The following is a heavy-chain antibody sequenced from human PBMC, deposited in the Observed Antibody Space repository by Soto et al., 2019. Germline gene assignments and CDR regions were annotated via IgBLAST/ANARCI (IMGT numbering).Heavy chain of an antibody. Sequence: QVQLVESGGGVVQPGRSLRLSCAASGFTFSSYGMHWVRQAPGKGLEWVAVIWYDGSNKYYADSVKGRFTISRDNSKNTLYLQMNSLRAEDTAVYYCARESRGGQWLYPRGAFDIWGQGTMVTVSS. J-gene: IGHJ3*02. D-gene: IGHD6-19*01. V-gene: IGHV3-33*01. CDR1: GFTFSSYG. CDR3: ARESRGGQWLYPRGAFDI. CDR2: IWYDGSNK.